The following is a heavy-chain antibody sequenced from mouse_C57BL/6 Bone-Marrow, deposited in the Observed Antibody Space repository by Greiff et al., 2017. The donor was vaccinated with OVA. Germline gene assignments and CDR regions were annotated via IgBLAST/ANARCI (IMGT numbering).Heavy chain of an antibody. Sequence: EVQRVESGPELVKPGASVKIPCKASGYTFTDYNMDWVKQSHGKSLEWIGDINPNNGGTIYNQKFKGKATLTVDKSSSTAYMALRSLTSEDTAVYYCARSPDYDRNFDVWGTGTTVTVSS. CDR1: GYTFTDYN. J-gene: IGHJ1*03. D-gene: IGHD2-4*01. CDR2: INPNNGGT. V-gene: IGHV1-18*01. CDR3: ARSPDYDRNFDV.